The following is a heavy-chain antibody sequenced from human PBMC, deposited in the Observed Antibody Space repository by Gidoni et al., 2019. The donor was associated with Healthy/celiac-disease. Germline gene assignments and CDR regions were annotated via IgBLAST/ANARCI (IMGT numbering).Heavy chain of an antibody. CDR2: IWYDGSNK. CDR1: GFTFNSYG. V-gene: IGHV3-33*01. Sequence: QVQLVESGGGVVQPGRSLRLSCAASGFTFNSYGMHWVRQAPGKGLEWVAVIWYDGSNKYYADSVKGRFTISRDNSKNTLYLQMNSLRVEDTAVYYCARVDSNHGMDVWGQGTTVTVSS. CDR3: ARVDSNHGMDV. J-gene: IGHJ6*02. D-gene: IGHD4-4*01.